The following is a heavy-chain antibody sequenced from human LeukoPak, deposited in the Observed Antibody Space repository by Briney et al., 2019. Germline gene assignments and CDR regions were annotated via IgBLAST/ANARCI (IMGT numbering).Heavy chain of an antibody. CDR1: GSSFTSVRHY. Sequence: PSETLSLTCTLSGSSFTSVRHYWGWIRQPPGKGLEWIGVIYYTGSTYYSPSLRSRVTMSVHTSENQFSLRLNSVTAVDTAVYYCARRWGNIVGVTYEYWGQGTLVTVSS. V-gene: IGHV4-39*01. CDR3: ARRWGNIVGVTYEY. CDR2: IYYTGST. J-gene: IGHJ4*02. D-gene: IGHD3-16*01.